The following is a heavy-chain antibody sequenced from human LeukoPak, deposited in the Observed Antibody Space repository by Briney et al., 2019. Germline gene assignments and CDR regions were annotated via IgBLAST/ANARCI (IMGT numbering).Heavy chain of an antibody. CDR3: ARIIEWELLYSAFDI. CDR1: GGSISSSSYY. Sequence: SETLSLTCTVSGGSISSSSYYWGWIRQPPGKGLEWIGNFYYSGSTYYNPSLKSRVTISVDTSKNQFSLKLSSVTAADTAVYYCARIIEWELLYSAFDIWGQGTMVTVSS. V-gene: IGHV4-39*07. D-gene: IGHD1-26*01. CDR2: FYYSGST. J-gene: IGHJ3*02.